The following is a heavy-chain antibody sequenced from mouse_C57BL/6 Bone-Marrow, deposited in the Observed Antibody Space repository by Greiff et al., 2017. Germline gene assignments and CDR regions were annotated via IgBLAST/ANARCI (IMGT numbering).Heavy chain of an antibody. CDR3: ARSCMDY. J-gene: IGHJ4*01. CDR1: GYTFTSYW. V-gene: IGHV1-55*01. CDR2: IYPGSGST. Sequence: QVQLQQPGAELVKPGASVKMSCKASGYTFTSYWITWVKQRPGQGLEWIGDIYPGSGSTNYNEKFKSKATLTVDKSSSTAYMQRSSLTSEDSAVYDCARSCMDYWGQGTTVTVSS.